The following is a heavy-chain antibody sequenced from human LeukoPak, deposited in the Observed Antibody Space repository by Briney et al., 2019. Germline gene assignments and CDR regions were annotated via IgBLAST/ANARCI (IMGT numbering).Heavy chain of an antibody. Sequence: GGSLRLSCAASGFTFSSYAMHWVRQAPGKGLEWVAVISYDGSNKYYAYSVKGRFTISRDNSKNTLYLQMNSLRAEDTAVYYCARESDSSGWFDYWGQGTLVTVSS. V-gene: IGHV3-30-3*01. CDR3: ARESDSSGWFDY. CDR1: GFTFSSYA. J-gene: IGHJ4*02. D-gene: IGHD3-22*01. CDR2: ISYDGSNK.